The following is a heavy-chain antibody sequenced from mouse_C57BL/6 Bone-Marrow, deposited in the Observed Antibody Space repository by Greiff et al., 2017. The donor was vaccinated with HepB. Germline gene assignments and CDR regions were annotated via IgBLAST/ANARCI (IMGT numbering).Heavy chain of an antibody. CDR1: GFTFTDYY. CDR2: IRNKANGYTT. Sequence: VQLKESGGGLVQPGGSLSLSCAASGFTFTDYYMSWVRQPPGKALEWLGFIRNKANGYTTEYSASVKGRFTISRDNSQSILYLQMNALRAEDSATYYCARSPPYDYDSYFDYWGQGTTLTVSS. J-gene: IGHJ2*01. V-gene: IGHV7-3*01. D-gene: IGHD2-4*01. CDR3: ARSPPYDYDSYFDY.